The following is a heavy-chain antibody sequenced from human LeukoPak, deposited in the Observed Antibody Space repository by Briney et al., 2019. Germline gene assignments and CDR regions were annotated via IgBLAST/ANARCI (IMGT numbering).Heavy chain of an antibody. J-gene: IGHJ3*02. CDR2: ISYDGSDK. Sequence: GGSLRLSCAASGFTFSSYAMHWVRQAPGKGLEWVAVISYDGSDKYCADSVKGRFTISRDNSKNTLYLQMDSLRAEDTAVYYCARESEAFDIWGQGTLVTVSS. CDR3: ARESEAFDI. V-gene: IGHV3-30-3*01. CDR1: GFTFSSYA.